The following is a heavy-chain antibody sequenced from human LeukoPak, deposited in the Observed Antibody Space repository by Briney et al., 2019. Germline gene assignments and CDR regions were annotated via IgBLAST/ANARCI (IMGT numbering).Heavy chain of an antibody. Sequence: SETLSLTCTVSGGSISSYYWSWIRQPAGKGLEWIGRIFTSGSTNYNPSLKSRVTMSVDTSKNQFSLKLSSVTAADTAVYYCARVRGGRGFDWSIRGGYFDYWGQGTLVTVSS. V-gene: IGHV4-4*07. CDR3: ARVRGGRGFDWSIRGGYFDY. CDR2: IFTSGST. D-gene: IGHD3-9*01. J-gene: IGHJ4*02. CDR1: GGSISSYY.